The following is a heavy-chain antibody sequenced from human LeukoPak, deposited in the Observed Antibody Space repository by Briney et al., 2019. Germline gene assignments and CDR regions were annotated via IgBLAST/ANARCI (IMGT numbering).Heavy chain of an antibody. CDR1: GFTFSSYS. Sequence: GGSLRLSCAASGFTFSSYSMNWVRQAPGKGLEWVSYISSSSSTIYYADSVKGRFTISRDNAKNSLYLQMNSLRAEDTAVYYCAKKGLYTGGDYWGQGTLVTVSS. CDR3: AKKGLYTGGDY. CDR2: ISSSSSTI. D-gene: IGHD1-14*01. J-gene: IGHJ4*02. V-gene: IGHV3-48*01.